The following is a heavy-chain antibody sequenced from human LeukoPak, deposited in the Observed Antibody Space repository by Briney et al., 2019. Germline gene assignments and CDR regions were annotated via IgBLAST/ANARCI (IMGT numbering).Heavy chain of an antibody. CDR3: ARGGYYYDTCGPFDY. CDR2: IYYSGST. J-gene: IGHJ4*02. V-gene: IGHV4-61*01. Sequence: SETLSLTCTVSGGSVSSGSYYWSWIRQAPGKGLEGIVYIYYSGSTNYNPSLKSRVTISVDTSNNEFSLRLTSVTAADTAVYYCARGGYYYDTCGPFDYWGQGTLVTVSS. CDR1: GGSVSSGSYY. D-gene: IGHD3-22*01.